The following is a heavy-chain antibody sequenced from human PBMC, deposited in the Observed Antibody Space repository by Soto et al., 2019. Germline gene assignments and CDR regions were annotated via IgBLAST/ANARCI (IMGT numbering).Heavy chain of an antibody. CDR1: GGSFSGYY. CDR2: INHSGST. D-gene: IGHD3-9*01. V-gene: IGHV4-34*01. CDR3: ARGGENYDILTGRYYFDY. Sequence: SETLSLTCAVYGGSFSGYYWSWIRQPPGKGLEWIGEINHSGSTNYNPSLKSRVTISVDTSKNQFSLKLSSVTAADTAVYYCARGGENYDILTGRYYFDYWGQGTLVTVSS. J-gene: IGHJ4*02.